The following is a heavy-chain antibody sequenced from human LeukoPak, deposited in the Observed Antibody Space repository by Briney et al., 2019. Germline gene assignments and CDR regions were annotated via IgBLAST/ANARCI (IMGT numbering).Heavy chain of an antibody. CDR2: INHSGST. CDR3: ARVNGDQRVLYYFDY. D-gene: IGHD4-17*01. J-gene: IGHJ4*02. V-gene: IGHV4-34*01. CDR1: GGSFSGYY. Sequence: SETLSLTCAVYGGSFSGYYWSWIRQPPGKGLEWIGEINHSGSTNYNPSLKSRVTISVDTSKNQFSLKLSSVTAADTAVYYCARVNGDQRVLYYFDYWGQGTLVTVSS.